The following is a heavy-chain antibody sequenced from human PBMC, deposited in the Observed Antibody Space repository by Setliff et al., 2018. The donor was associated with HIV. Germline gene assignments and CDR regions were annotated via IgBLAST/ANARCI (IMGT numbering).Heavy chain of an antibody. CDR3: ARNPEMAALNYFYYYMDV. D-gene: IGHD6-19*01. J-gene: IGHJ6*03. Sequence: VKVSCKASGGNFRSYGISWVRQAPGQGLEWMGGIIPMSGVPKYAQKFQGRVTITADKSTSTAYMELSSLRSEDTAVYYCARNPEMAALNYFYYYMDVWGKGTTVTVS. CDR2: IIPMSGVP. CDR1: GGNFRSYG. V-gene: IGHV1-69*17.